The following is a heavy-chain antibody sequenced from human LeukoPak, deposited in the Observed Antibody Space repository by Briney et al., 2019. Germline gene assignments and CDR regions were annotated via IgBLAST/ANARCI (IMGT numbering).Heavy chain of an antibody. V-gene: IGHV4-59*08. D-gene: IGHD5-24*01. CDR1: GGSISSYY. CDR2: IYYSGST. J-gene: IGHJ4*02. Sequence: LETLSLTCTVSGGSISSYYWSWIRQPPGKGLEWIGYIYYSGSTNYNPSLKSRVTISVDTSKNQFSLKLSSVTAADTAVYYCARHDGYNYGFDYWGQGTLVTVSS. CDR3: ARHDGYNYGFDY.